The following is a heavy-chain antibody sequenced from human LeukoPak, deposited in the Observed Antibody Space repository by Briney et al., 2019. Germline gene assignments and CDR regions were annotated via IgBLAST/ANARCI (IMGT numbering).Heavy chain of an antibody. J-gene: IGHJ3*02. CDR3: AKGSISSWLDDAFDI. Sequence: GGSLRLSCAASGFTFSSYGMHWVRQPPGKGLEWVAVISYDGSNKYYADSVKGRFTISRDNSKNTLYLQMSSLRAEDTAVYYCAKGSISSWLDDAFDIWGEGTMVTVSS. V-gene: IGHV3-30*18. D-gene: IGHD2-2*01. CDR2: ISYDGSNK. CDR1: GFTFSSYG.